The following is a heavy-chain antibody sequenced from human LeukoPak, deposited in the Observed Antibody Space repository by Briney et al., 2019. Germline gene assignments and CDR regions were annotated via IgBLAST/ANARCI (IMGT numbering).Heavy chain of an antibody. CDR1: GYTFTSYD. Sequence: GASVKVSCKASGYTFTSYDINWVRQATGQGLEWMGWMNPNSDNTGYAQKFRGRVTMTRNTSISTAYMELSSLRSEDTAVYHCARKTAQQLVFFDYWGQGTLVTVSS. D-gene: IGHD6-13*01. CDR2: MNPNSDNT. CDR3: ARKTAQQLVFFDY. V-gene: IGHV1-8*01. J-gene: IGHJ4*02.